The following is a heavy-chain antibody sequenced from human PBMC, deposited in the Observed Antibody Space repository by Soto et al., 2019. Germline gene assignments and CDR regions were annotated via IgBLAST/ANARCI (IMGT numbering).Heavy chain of an antibody. D-gene: IGHD3-10*01. CDR3: ARGIRGSGSFYYSYYGMDV. CDR1: GGSISSYY. V-gene: IGHV4-59*01. J-gene: IGHJ6*02. CDR2: IYYSGST. Sequence: SETLSLTCTVSGGSISSYYWSWIRQPPGKGLEWIGYIYYSGSTNYNPSLKSRVTISVDTSKNQFSLKLSSVTAADTAVYYCARGIRGSGSFYYSYYGMDVWGQGTTVTVSS.